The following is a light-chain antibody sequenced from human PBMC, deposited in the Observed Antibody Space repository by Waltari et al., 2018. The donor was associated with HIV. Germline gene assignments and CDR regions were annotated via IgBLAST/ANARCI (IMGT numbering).Light chain of an antibody. CDR2: GNS. V-gene: IGLV1-40*01. J-gene: IGLJ3*02. CDR3: QSYDSSLSGWV. Sequence: QSVLTHPPSVPAAPAQRVTIPCPGSRSNTGAGYDVHWYQQLPGAAPKLLIYGNSNRPSGVPDRFSGSKSGTSASLAITGLQAEDEADYYCQSYDSSLSGWVFGGGTKLTVL. CDR1: RSNTGAGYD.